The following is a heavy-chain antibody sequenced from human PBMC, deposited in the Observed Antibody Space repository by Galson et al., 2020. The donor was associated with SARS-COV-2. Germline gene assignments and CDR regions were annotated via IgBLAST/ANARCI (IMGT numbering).Heavy chain of an antibody. CDR2: MNPNSGNT. D-gene: IGHD3-22*01. V-gene: IGHV1-8*01. J-gene: IGHJ4*02. CDR3: AIGLYRRAVVVVTMYDFDY. CDR1: GYTFIRYD. Sequence: ASVTVSRKASGYTFIRYDINWVRQATGQELAWMGWMNPNSGNTGYAQKFQGRVTRTRNTSLSTAYMELSSLRAEDTTVCYCAIGLYRRAVVVVTMYDFDYWGQGSLVTVSS.